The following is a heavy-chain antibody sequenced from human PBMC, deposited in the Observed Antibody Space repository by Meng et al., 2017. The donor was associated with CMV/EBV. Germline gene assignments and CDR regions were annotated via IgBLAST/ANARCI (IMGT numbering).Heavy chain of an antibody. V-gene: IGHV3-21*01. D-gene: IGHD3-3*01. CDR1: GFTFSSYS. J-gene: IGHJ6*02. Sequence: GESLKISCAASGFTFSSYSMNWVRQAPGNGLEWVSSISSSSSYIYYADSVKGRFTISRDNAKNSLYLQMNSLRAEDTAVYYCAREAGYDFWSGFNYGMDVWGQGTTVTVSS. CDR2: ISSSSSYI. CDR3: AREAGYDFWSGFNYGMDV.